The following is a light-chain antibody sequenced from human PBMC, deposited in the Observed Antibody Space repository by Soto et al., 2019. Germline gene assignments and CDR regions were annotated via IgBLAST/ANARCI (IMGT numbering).Light chain of an antibody. V-gene: IGLV1-47*01. CDR2: RNN. CDR1: SSNIGSKY. CDR3: AAWDAGVSGPA. Sequence: QSVLTQPPSASGTPGQRVTISCSGSSSNIGSKYVYWYQQLPGTAPKLLMYRNNQRPSGVPDRFSCSKSGTSASLAISGLPAEDEADYYCAAWDAGVSGPAFGGGTKLTVL. J-gene: IGLJ2*01.